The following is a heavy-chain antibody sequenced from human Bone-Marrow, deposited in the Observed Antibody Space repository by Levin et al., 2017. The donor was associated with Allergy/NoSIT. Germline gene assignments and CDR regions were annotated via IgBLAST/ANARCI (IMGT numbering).Heavy chain of an antibody. CDR1: GDSISGYY. Sequence: KSSETLSLTCTVSGDSISGYYWSWIRQPPGKGLEWIGYIFYTGSTMYNPSLNTRVTISLDTSKNQFSLKLRSVTAADTAVYFCARDYGIDIGYSYASNYLDPWGRGAQITVSS. V-gene: IGHV4-59*01. D-gene: IGHD5-24*01. CDR3: ARDYGIDIGYSYASNYLDP. CDR2: IFYTGST. J-gene: IGHJ5*02.